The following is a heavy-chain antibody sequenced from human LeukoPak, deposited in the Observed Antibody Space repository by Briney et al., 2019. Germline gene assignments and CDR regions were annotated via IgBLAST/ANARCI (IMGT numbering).Heavy chain of an antibody. V-gene: IGHV3-7*01. CDR1: GFTFSSYW. CDR3: ARIPAVNGRFWFDP. J-gene: IGHJ5*02. D-gene: IGHD2-2*01. Sequence: GGSLRLSCATSGFTFSSYWMSWVRQAPEKGLEWVANIKQDGSEKYYVDSVKGRFTISRDDAENSLYLQMNRLRAEDTAAYYCARIPAVNGRFWFDPWGQGTLVTVSS. CDR2: IKQDGSEK.